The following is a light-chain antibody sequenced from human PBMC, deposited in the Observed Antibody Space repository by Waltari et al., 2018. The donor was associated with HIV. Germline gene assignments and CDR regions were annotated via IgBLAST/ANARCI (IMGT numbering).Light chain of an antibody. V-gene: IGKV1-33*01. CDR3: QQSASPWT. J-gene: IGKJ1*01. CDR2: EAS. Sequence: IQMTQSPSSLSSYVGDTFTMTCQASQDINKHLNWYQQKPGEAPKVLISEASTLETGVPSRFSGTGSGRDYSLTVNGLQPEDVGTYYCQQSASPWTFGQGTTVEL. CDR1: QDINKH.